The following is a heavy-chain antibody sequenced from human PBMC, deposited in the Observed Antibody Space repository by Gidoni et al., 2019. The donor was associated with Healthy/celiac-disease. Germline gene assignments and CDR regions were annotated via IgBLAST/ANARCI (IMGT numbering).Heavy chain of an antibody. J-gene: IGHJ4*02. CDR3: AKPGGGVGATRSYYFDY. Sequence: EVQLLESGGGLVQPGGSLGLSFAASGFTFTSYSMGWVGQAPGKGLGWVSAISGSGGSTYYADSVKGRFTISRDNSKNTLYLQMNSLRAEDTAVYYCAKPGGGVGATRSYYFDYWGQGTLVTVSS. D-gene: IGHD1-26*01. CDR1: GFTFTSYS. V-gene: IGHV3-23*01. CDR2: ISGSGGST.